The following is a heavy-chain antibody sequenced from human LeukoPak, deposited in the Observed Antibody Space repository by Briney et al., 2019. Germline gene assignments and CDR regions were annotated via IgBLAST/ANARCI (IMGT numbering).Heavy chain of an antibody. CDR2: ISSSSSYI. Sequence: PGGSLRLFCAASGLTFSSYSMIWVPHAPGKGRECVSSISSSSSYIYYADSLKGRFTISRDNAKNSLYLQMNSLRAEDTAVYYCASIVYSSGWYEWGQGTLVTVSS. D-gene: IGHD6-19*01. CDR3: ASIVYSSGWYE. J-gene: IGHJ4*02. V-gene: IGHV3-21*01. CDR1: GLTFSSYS.